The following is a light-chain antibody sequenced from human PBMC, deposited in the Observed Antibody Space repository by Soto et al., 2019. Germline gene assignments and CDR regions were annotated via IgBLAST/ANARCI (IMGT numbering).Light chain of an antibody. CDR2: AAS. CDR1: QGISNG. J-gene: IGKJ1*01. V-gene: IGKV1-17*01. CDR3: LQHHSYPRT. Sequence: DIRMTQSPSSLSASIGDRVTITCRASQGISNGLGWYQQKPGLAPKRLISAASTLQSGVPSRFRGSGSGTEFSLTISGQQTEDIATCYCLQHHSYPRTFGPGTKVEIK.